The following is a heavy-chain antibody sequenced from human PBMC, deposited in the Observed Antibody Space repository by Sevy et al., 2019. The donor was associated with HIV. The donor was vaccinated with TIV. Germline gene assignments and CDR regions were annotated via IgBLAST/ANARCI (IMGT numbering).Heavy chain of an antibody. V-gene: IGHV1-24*01. CDR1: GYTLTELS. D-gene: IGHD3-22*01. Sequence: ASVKVSCKVSGYTLTELSMHWVRQAPGKGLEWMGSFDPEDGETIYAQKFQGRVTMTEDTSADTAYMELSSLRSEDTAVYFCATTKGYYDSSGCPFDYWGQGTLVTVSS. J-gene: IGHJ4*02. CDR2: FDPEDGET. CDR3: ATTKGYYDSSGCPFDY.